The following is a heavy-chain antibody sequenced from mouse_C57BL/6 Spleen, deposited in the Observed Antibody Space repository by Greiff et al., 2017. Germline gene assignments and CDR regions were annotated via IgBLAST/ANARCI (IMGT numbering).Heavy chain of an antibody. CDR3: ARSLEGWFAY. CDR2: IDPEDGET. D-gene: IGHD3-1*01. Sequence: EVKLLESGAELVKPGASVKLSCTASGFTITDYYMHWVKQRTEQGLEWIGRIDPEDGETKYAPKFQGKATITADTYSNTAYLQLSSLAAEDTAVYYCARSLEGWFAYWGQGTLVTVSA. V-gene: IGHV14-2*01. CDR1: GFTITDYY. J-gene: IGHJ3*01.